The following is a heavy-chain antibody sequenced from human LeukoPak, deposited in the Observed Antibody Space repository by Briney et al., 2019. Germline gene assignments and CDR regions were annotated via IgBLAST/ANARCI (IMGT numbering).Heavy chain of an antibody. V-gene: IGHV3-23*01. CDR2: ISGSGGST. CDR3: AKDMSHYYYDSSGYYLAAPSLDY. D-gene: IGHD3-22*01. Sequence: GGSLRLSCAASGFTLSSYAMSWVRQAPGKGLEWVSAISGSGGSTYYADSVKGRFTISRDNSKNTLYLQMNSLRAEDTAVYYCAKDMSHYYYDSSGYYLAAPSLDYWGQGTLVTVSS. J-gene: IGHJ4*02. CDR1: GFTLSSYA.